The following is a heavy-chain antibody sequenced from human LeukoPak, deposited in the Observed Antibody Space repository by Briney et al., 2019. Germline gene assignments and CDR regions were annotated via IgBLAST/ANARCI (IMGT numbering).Heavy chain of an antibody. Sequence: SVKVSCKASVGTFSSYAISWVPQAPGQGLEWMGGIIPIFGTANYAQKFQGRVTISTDESTSTAYMELSSLRSEDTAVYYCARALGYGSGGSCYSSWFDPWGQGTLVTVSS. V-gene: IGHV1-69*05. CDR3: ARALGYGSGGSCYSSWFDP. CDR2: IIPIFGTA. D-gene: IGHD2-15*01. J-gene: IGHJ5*02. CDR1: VGTFSSYA.